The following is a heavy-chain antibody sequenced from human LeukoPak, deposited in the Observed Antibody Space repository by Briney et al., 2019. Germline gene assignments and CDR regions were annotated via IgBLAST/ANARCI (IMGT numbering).Heavy chain of an antibody. CDR3: ARDQSLPGYDSSGYNDAFDI. D-gene: IGHD3-22*01. Sequence: GGSLRLSCAASGFTFSSYWMHWVRQAPGKGLVWVSRINSDGSSTSYADSVKGRFTISRDNAKNTLYLQMNSLRAEDTAVYYCARDQSLPGYDSSGYNDAFDIWGQGTMVTVSS. V-gene: IGHV3-74*01. CDR2: INSDGSST. J-gene: IGHJ3*02. CDR1: GFTFSSYW.